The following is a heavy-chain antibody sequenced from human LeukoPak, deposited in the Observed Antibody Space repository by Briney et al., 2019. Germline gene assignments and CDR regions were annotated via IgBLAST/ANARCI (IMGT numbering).Heavy chain of an antibody. CDR1: GFTFRSHA. J-gene: IGHJ4*02. V-gene: IGHV3-23*01. Sequence: GGSLRLSCVGSGFTFRSHAMSWVRQAPEKGLEFVSGIYENGGTTYYADSVKGRFSISRDNSKDTLYLQVNSLRVEDTAVYYCAKGVVDRGADCWGQGTLVTVSS. D-gene: IGHD2-15*01. CDR3: AKGVVDRGADC. CDR2: IYENGGTT.